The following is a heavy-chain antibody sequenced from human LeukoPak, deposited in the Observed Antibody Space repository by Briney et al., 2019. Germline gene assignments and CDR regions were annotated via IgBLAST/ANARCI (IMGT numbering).Heavy chain of an antibody. V-gene: IGHV3-7*01. CDR3: AKGQSNYYGSGSYYYPPDY. CDR2: IKQDGSEK. J-gene: IGHJ4*02. CDR1: GFTFSSYW. D-gene: IGHD3-10*01. Sequence: GGSLRLSCAASGFTFSSYWMSWVRQAPGKGLEWVANIKQDGSEKYYVDSVKGRFTISRDNAKNSLYLQMNSLRAEDTAVYYCAKGQSNYYGSGSYYYPPDYWGQGTLVTVSS.